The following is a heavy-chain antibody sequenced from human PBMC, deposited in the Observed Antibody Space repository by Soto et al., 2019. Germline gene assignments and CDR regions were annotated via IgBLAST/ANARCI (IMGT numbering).Heavy chain of an antibody. V-gene: IGHV3-7*01. Sequence: GGSLRLSCAASGFTFSSYWMSWVRQAPGKGLEWVANIKQDGSEKYYVDSVKGRFTISRDNAKNSLYLQMNSLRAEDTAVYYCARDTYSRYDFWSGYFSNWGQGTLVTVSS. J-gene: IGHJ4*02. CDR1: GFTFSSYW. CDR2: IKQDGSEK. CDR3: ARDTYSRYDFWSGYFSN. D-gene: IGHD3-3*01.